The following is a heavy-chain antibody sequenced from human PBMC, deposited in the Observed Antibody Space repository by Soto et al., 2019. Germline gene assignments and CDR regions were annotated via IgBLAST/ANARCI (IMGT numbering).Heavy chain of an antibody. CDR3: ARDVYYYDSSGPALDY. CDR1: GHTFTSYG. V-gene: IGHV1-18*01. D-gene: IGHD3-22*01. Sequence: RASVKVSCKASGHTFTSYGISWVRQAPGQGLEWMGWISAYNGNTNYAQKLQGRVTMTTDTSTSTAYMELRSLRSDDTAVYYCARDVYYYDSSGPALDYWGQGTLVTVSS. J-gene: IGHJ4*02. CDR2: ISAYNGNT.